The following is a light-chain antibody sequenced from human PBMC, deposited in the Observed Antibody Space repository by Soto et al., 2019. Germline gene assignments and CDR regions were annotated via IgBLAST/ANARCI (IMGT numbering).Light chain of an antibody. Sequence: DIVLTQSPGTLSVSPGERVTLSCRASQSLTRNLAWYQQKPGQAPRLLIYGASNRATGIPDRFSGSGSGTDFTLTISRLEPEDFAVYYCQQYGSSGTFGQGTKVDIK. CDR3: QQYGSSGT. V-gene: IGKV3-20*01. J-gene: IGKJ1*01. CDR1: QSLTRN. CDR2: GAS.